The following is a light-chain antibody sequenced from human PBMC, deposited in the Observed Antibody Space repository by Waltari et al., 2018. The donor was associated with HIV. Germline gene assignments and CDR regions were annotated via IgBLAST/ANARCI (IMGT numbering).Light chain of an antibody. CDR3: KSYAGSSNPYV. Sequence: SYELTQPPSVSVSPGQTASITCSGEKLGDKYACWFQQKPGQSLVVVIYTHTKRSSGIPERFSGSNSGNTAFLTVSGLQAEDEADYYCKSYAGSSNPYVFGTGTKVTVL. CDR1: KLGDKY. CDR2: THT. V-gene: IGLV3-1*01. J-gene: IGLJ1*01.